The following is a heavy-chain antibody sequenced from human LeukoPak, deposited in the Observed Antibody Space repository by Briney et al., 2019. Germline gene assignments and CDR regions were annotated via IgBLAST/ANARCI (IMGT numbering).Heavy chain of an antibody. CDR1: GYTFTSYD. CDR3: ARGERRYCSSTSCRRRGYYYYYMDV. V-gene: IGHV1-8*03. J-gene: IGHJ6*03. D-gene: IGHD2-2*01. CDR2: MNPNSGNT. Sequence: ASVKVSCKASGYTFTSYDINWVRQATGQGLEWMGWMNPNSGNTGYAQKFQGRVTITRNTSISTAYMELSSLRSEDTAVYYCARGERRYCSSTSCRRRGYYYYYMDVWGKGTTVTVSS.